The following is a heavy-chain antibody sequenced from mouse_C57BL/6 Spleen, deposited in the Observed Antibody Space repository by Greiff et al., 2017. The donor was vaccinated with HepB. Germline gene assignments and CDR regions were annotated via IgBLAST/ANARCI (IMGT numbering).Heavy chain of an antibody. D-gene: IGHD1-1*01. CDR3: ARKHYYGSSYDWYFDV. Sequence: VQLQQPGAELVMPGASVKLSCKASGYTFTSYWMHWVKQRPGQGLEWIGEIDPSDSYTNYNQKFKGKSTLTVDKSSSTAYMQLSSLTSEDSAVYYCARKHYYGSSYDWYFDVWGTGTTVTVSS. CDR1: GYTFTSYW. J-gene: IGHJ1*03. V-gene: IGHV1-69*01. CDR2: IDPSDSYT.